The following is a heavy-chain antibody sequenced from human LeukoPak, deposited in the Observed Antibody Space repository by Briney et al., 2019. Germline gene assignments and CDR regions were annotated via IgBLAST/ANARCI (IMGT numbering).Heavy chain of an antibody. V-gene: IGHV7-4-1*02. Sequence: GASVKVSCKASGYTFTSYAMNWVRQAPGQGLEWMGWINTNTGNPTYAQGFTGQFVFSLDTSVSTAYLQISSLKAEDTAVYYCARDIPTYSRYNWFDPWGQGTLVTVSS. J-gene: IGHJ5*02. CDR2: INTNTGNP. CDR3: ARDIPTYSRYNWFDP. CDR1: GYTFTSYA. D-gene: IGHD2-15*01.